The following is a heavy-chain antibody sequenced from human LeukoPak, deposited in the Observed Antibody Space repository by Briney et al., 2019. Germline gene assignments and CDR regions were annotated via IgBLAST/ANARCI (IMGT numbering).Heavy chain of an antibody. V-gene: IGHV3-23*01. Sequence: GGSLRLSCAASGFTFSNAWMNWVRQAPGKGLEWVSAISGSGGSTYYADSVKGRFTISRDNSKNTLYLQMNSLRAEDTAVYYCAKATYSYGSYFDYWGQGTLVTVSS. D-gene: IGHD5-18*01. CDR2: ISGSGGST. CDR3: AKATYSYGSYFDY. CDR1: GFTFSNAW. J-gene: IGHJ4*02.